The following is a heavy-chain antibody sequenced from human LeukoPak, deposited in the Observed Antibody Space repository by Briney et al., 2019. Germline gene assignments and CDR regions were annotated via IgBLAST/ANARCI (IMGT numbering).Heavy chain of an antibody. V-gene: IGHV3-53*01. CDR2: IYSGGST. Sequence: PGGSLRLSCAAFGFTVSSNYMSWVRQAPGKGLEWVSVIYSGGSTYYADSVKGRFTISRDNSKNTLYLQMNSLRAEDTAVYYCARDSLGIVDYWGQGTLVTVSS. CDR1: GFTVSSNY. D-gene: IGHD7-27*01. CDR3: ARDSLGIVDY. J-gene: IGHJ4*02.